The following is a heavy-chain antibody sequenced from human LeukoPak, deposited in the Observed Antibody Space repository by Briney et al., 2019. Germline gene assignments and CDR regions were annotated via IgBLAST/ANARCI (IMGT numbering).Heavy chain of an antibody. CDR1: GFTFSRYE. CDR3: ASLGYCSGGGCYSDNWFDP. V-gene: IGHV3-48*03. D-gene: IGHD2-15*01. J-gene: IGHJ5*02. Sequence: GGSLRLSCATSGFTFSRYEMNWVRQAPGKGPEWVSYISGSGDTIYYADSVKVRFTISRDNAKNSLYLQMNSLRAEDTAVYYCASLGYCSGGGCYSDNWFDPWGQGTLVTVSS. CDR2: ISGSGDTI.